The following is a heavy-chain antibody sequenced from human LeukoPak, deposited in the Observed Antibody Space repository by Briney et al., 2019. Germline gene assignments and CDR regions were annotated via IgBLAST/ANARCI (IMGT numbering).Heavy chain of an antibody. D-gene: IGHD2-15*01. V-gene: IGHV4-39*07. J-gene: IGHJ6*03. CDR1: GDSISSGDYY. CDR3: ARGYCSGGSCYSYYYYSYMDV. Sequence: SETLSLTCTVSGDSISSGDYYWSWIRQPAGKGLEWIGSISYSGSTYYNPSLRSRVTISVDTSKKQFSLKLSSVTAADTAVYYCARGYCSGGSCYSYYYYSYMDVWGKGTTVTVSS. CDR2: ISYSGST.